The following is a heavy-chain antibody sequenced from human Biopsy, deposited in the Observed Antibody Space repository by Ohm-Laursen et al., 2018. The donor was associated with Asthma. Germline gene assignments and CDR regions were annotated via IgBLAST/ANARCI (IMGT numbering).Heavy chain of an antibody. CDR1: GFTFSSHC. J-gene: IGHJ4*02. V-gene: IGHV3-74*01. CDR2: VSKDGSRT. Sequence: SLRLSCTASGFTFSSHCMHWVRQSPGKGLEWVGRVSKDGSRTAYADSMKGRLTISRDNAKNTLYLQLDSLRAEDTAVYFCARDRIDGGTAFDYWGQGTLVTVSS. CDR3: ARDRIDGGTAFDY. D-gene: IGHD2-21*02.